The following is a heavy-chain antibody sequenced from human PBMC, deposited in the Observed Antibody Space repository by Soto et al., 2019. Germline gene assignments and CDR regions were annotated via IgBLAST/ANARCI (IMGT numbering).Heavy chain of an antibody. Sequence: ASVKVSCKASGYTFTSYGISWVRQAPGQGLEWMGLISAYNGNTNYAQKLQGRVTMTTDTSTSTAYMELRSLSSDDTAVYYCARGGYGSGSLIAFDIWGQGTMVTVSS. V-gene: IGHV1-18*01. CDR3: ARGGYGSGSLIAFDI. J-gene: IGHJ3*02. CDR2: ISAYNGNT. D-gene: IGHD3-10*01. CDR1: GYTFTSYG.